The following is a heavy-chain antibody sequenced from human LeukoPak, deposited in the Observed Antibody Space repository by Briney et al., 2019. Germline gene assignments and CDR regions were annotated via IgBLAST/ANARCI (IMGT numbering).Heavy chain of an antibody. CDR3: ARGVMVAATVHFDY. D-gene: IGHD2-15*01. V-gene: IGHV4-59*01. Sequence: SSETLSLTCTVSGGSISSYYWSRIRQPPGKGLEWIGYIYYSGSTNYNPSLKSRVAISVDTSKNQFSLKPSSVTAADTAVYYCARGVMVAATVHFDYWGQGTLVTVSS. CDR1: GGSISSYY. J-gene: IGHJ4*02. CDR2: IYYSGST.